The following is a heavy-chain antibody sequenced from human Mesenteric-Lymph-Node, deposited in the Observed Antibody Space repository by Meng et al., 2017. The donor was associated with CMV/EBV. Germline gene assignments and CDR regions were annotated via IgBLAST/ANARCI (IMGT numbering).Heavy chain of an antibody. CDR2: IKQDGSEE. CDR1: GFTFSSYW. J-gene: IGHJ4*02. V-gene: IGHV3-7*01. D-gene: IGHD2-2*01. Sequence: ETLSLTCAASGFTFSSYWMSWVRQAPGKGLEWVANIKQDGSEEYYVDSVRGRFTISRDNAKNSLYLVMSSLRAEDTAVYYCARDQFQLPTTYYFDCWGQGTLVTVSS. CDR3: ARDQFQLPTTYYFDC.